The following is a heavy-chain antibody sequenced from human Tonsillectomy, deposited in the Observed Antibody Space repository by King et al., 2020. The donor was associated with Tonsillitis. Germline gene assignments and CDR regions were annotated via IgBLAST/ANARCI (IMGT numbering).Heavy chain of an antibody. D-gene: IGHD2-15*01. V-gene: IGHV3-7*01. CDR1: GFTFSRYW. CDR3: ARLGVVVVAATPLFDY. CDR2: IKQDGSGK. J-gene: IGHJ4*02. Sequence: VQLVESGGGLVQPGGSLRLSCAASGFTFSRYWMSWVRQAPGKGLEWVANIKQDGSGKYYVDSVKGRFTISRDNAKNSLYLQVNSLRAEDTAVYYCARLGVVVVAATPLFDYWGQGTLVTVSS.